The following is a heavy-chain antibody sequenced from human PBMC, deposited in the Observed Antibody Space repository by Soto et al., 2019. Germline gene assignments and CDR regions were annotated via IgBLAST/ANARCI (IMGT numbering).Heavy chain of an antibody. CDR2: IIPILGIA. D-gene: IGHD6-19*01. J-gene: IGHJ3*02. V-gene: IGHV1-69*02. CDR1: GGTFSSYT. Sequence: QVQLVQSGAEVKKPGSSVKVSCKASGGTFSSYTISWVRQAPGQGLEWMGRIIPILGIANYAQKFQGRVTITADKSTSTADMELGSLRSEDTAVYYCARGKGIAVAGGDAFDIWGQGTMVTVSS. CDR3: ARGKGIAVAGGDAFDI.